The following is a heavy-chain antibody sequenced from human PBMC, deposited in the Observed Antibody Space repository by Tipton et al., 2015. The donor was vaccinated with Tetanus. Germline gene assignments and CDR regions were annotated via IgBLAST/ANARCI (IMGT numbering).Heavy chain of an antibody. Sequence: TLSLTCTVSGGSISGYFWTWIRQPPGKGLECIGYVFYTGITNYNPPFESRVTMSVDTSKNQISLKLSSVTAADTAVYYCARGPIVYSSSLSGFDPWGQGTLVTVSS. V-gene: IGHV4-59*01. J-gene: IGHJ5*02. CDR2: VFYTGIT. CDR1: GGSISGYF. D-gene: IGHD6-13*01. CDR3: ARGPIVYSSSLSGFDP.